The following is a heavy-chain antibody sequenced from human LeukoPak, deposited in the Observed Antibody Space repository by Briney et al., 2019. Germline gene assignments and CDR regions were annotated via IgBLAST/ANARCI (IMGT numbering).Heavy chain of an antibody. CDR3: AKLTSASGAYGVDV. CDR1: GFTFSSYA. J-gene: IGHJ6*02. V-gene: IGHV3-23*01. CDR2: ISGSGGSK. Sequence: GGSLRLSCAASGFTFSSYAMSWVRQAPGRGLEWVSTISGSGGSKHYADSVEGRFTISRDNSKNTVYLQMNSLRAEDTAIYYCAKLTSASGAYGVDVWGQGTTVTVSS. D-gene: IGHD3-10*01.